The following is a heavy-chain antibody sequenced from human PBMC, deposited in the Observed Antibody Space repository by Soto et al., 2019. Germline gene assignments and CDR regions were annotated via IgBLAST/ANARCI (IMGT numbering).Heavy chain of an antibody. J-gene: IGHJ5*02. Sequence: QVQLVQSGAEVKKPGASVKVSCKASGYTFTGYYMHWVRQAPGQGLEWMGWFNPNSGGTNYAQKFQGWVTMTRDTSISTAYMELSRLRSDDTAVYYCARDLTYMITFGGVIGSVEGWFDPWGQGTLVTVSS. V-gene: IGHV1-2*04. CDR3: ARDLTYMITFGGVIGSVEGWFDP. CDR1: GYTFTGYY. D-gene: IGHD3-16*02. CDR2: FNPNSGGT.